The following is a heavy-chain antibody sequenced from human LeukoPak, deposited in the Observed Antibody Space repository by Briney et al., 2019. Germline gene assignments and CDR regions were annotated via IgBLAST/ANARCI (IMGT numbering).Heavy chain of an antibody. V-gene: IGHV4-59*01. D-gene: IGHD6-13*01. J-gene: IGHJ5*02. CDR3: ARQEQQLIYNWFDP. CDR1: GGSISGYY. Sequence: SETLSPTCTVSGGSISGYYWSCIRQPPGKGLEWVGYIYYSGRTNYNPSLKSRVTISVATSKNQYSLKLSSVTAADAAVYYCARQEQQLIYNWFDPWGQGTLVTVSS. CDR2: IYYSGRT.